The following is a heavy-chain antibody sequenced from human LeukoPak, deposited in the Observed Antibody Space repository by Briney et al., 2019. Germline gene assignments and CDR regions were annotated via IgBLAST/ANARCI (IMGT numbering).Heavy chain of an antibody. CDR1: GGSISSYY. V-gene: IGHV4-59*08. CDR2: IYYSGST. J-gene: IGHJ6*02. CDR3: ARKTTKSLYYYYGMDV. Sequence: SETLSLTCTVSGGSISSYYWSWIRQPPGKGLEWIGYIYYSGSTNYNPSLKSRVTISVDTSKNQFSLKLSSVTAADTAVYYCARKTTKSLYYYYGMDVWGQGTTVTVSS. D-gene: IGHD1-14*01.